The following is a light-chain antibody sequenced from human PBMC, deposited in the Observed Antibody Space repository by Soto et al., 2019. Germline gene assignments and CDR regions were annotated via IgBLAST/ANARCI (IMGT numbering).Light chain of an antibody. CDR3: CSATGSSLL. Sequence: QSVLSQPASVSGSPGQSITMSCTGSSDTVGNYDFVSWYQQHPGKAPKLMISEGTKRPSGVSDRFTGSKSGNTASLTISGLQAEDEADYYCCSATGSSLLFGGGTKLTVL. CDR2: EGT. J-gene: IGLJ2*01. CDR1: SDTVGNYDF. V-gene: IGLV2-14*02.